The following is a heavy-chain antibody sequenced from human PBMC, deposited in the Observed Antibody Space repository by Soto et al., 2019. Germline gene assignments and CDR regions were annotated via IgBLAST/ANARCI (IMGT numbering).Heavy chain of an antibody. CDR1: GGSTSSYY. J-gene: IGHJ6*02. CDR2: IYYSGST. CDR3: ARWDSSGWYDGMDV. Sequence: PSETLSLTCTVSGGSTSSYYWSWIRQPPGKGLEWIGYIYYSGSTNYNPSLKSRVTISVDTSKNQFSLKLSSVAAADTAVYYCARWDSSGWYDGMDVWGQGTPVTVYS. D-gene: IGHD6-19*01. V-gene: IGHV4-59*01.